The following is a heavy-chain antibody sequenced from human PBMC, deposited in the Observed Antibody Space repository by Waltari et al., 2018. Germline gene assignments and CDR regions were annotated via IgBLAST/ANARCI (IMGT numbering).Heavy chain of an antibody. CDR1: GYIFTNYG. Sequence: QVQLVQSGAEVKKPGASLKVSCKASGYIFTNYGISWVRQAPGQGLEWMGWISGKNGNTNFAQKFPGRLTMAKETSTNTVYMERSRLTSDDTAVYYCAKDRHQLIEEGFLLALDPWGQGTLVTVSS. D-gene: IGHD2-2*01. V-gene: IGHV1-18*04. J-gene: IGHJ5*02. CDR3: AKDRHQLIEEGFLLALDP. CDR2: ISGKNGNT.